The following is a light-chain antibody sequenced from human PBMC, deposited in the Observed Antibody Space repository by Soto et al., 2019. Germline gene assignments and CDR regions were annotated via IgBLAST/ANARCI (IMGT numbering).Light chain of an antibody. V-gene: IGLV1-40*01. Sequence: QSVLTQPPSVSGAPGQRVTISCTGSSSNIGAGYDVHWYQQLPGTAPKLLIYGSSNRPSGVPDRFSGSKSGTSASLAITGLQAEDEADYYCQSYDSSLSGRVFGTGTKLTVL. CDR1: SSNIGAGYD. CDR3: QSYDSSLSGRV. CDR2: GSS. J-gene: IGLJ1*01.